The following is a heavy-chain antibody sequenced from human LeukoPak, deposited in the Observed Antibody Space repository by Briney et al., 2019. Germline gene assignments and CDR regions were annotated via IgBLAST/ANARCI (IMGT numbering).Heavy chain of an antibody. Sequence: GGSLRLSCAASEFTFSSYAMSWVRQAPGKGLEWVSAISGSGGSTYYADSVKGRFTISRDNSKNTLYLQMNSLRAEDTAVHYCAKLPRWGYDSSGYYFDYWGQGTLVTVSS. V-gene: IGHV3-23*01. CDR2: ISGSGGST. CDR1: EFTFSSYA. D-gene: IGHD3-22*01. CDR3: AKLPRWGYDSSGYYFDY. J-gene: IGHJ4*02.